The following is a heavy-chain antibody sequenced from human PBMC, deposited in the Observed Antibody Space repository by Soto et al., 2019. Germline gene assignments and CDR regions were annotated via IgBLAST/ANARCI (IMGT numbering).Heavy chain of an antibody. CDR3: ASQIVVGVAATQIDAFDI. Sequence: GESLKISCKGSGYSFTSYWISWVRQMPGKGLEWMGIIDPSDSYTNYSPSFQGHVTISADKSISTAYLQWSSLKASDTAMYYCASQIVVGVAATQIDAFDIWGQGTMVTVS. D-gene: IGHD2-15*01. CDR2: IDPSDSYT. J-gene: IGHJ3*02. V-gene: IGHV5-10-1*01. CDR1: GYSFTSYW.